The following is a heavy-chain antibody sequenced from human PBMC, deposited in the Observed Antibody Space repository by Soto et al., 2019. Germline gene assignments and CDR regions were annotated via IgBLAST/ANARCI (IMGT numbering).Heavy chain of an antibody. CDR2: INYSGST. Sequence: SETLSLTCTVSGGPIRSYYWSWIRQPPGKGLEWIGIINYSGSTNYNPSLKSRVSISVDTSKNQFSLKLSSVTAADTAVYYCARHLDPYFYGMDVWGQGTTVTVSS. CDR1: GGPIRSYY. D-gene: IGHD1-1*01. V-gene: IGHV4-59*01. J-gene: IGHJ6*02. CDR3: ARHLDPYFYGMDV.